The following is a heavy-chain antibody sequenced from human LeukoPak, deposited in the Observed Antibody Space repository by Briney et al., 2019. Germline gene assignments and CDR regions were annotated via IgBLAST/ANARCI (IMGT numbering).Heavy chain of an antibody. J-gene: IGHJ4*02. D-gene: IGHD5-18*01. CDR3: ARVPYTYGSLPYYFDP. CDR1: GGSISSGDYY. V-gene: IGHV4-30-4*01. CDR2: IYYSGST. Sequence: KASETLSLTCTVSGGSISSGDYYWSWIRQPPKKGLEWIGYIYYSGSTYYSPSLKSRVAISVDTSNNQFSLNLSSVTAADTAVYYCARVPYTYGSLPYYFDPWGQGTLVTVSS.